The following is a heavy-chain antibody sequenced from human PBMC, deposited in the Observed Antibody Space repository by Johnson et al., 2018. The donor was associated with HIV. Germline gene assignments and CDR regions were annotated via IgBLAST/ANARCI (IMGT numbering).Heavy chain of an antibody. D-gene: IGHD5-18*01. CDR2: IYSGGST. CDR1: GFTVSTNY. J-gene: IGHJ3*02. Sequence: MMLVESGGGLVHPGGSLRLSCTASGFTVSTNYMSWVRQAPGKGLEWVSVIYSGGSTYYADSVKGRFAISRDNSKNTLYLQMNSLRAEDTAVYYCARDGRDLVTRGGFDIWGPGTVVTVSS. CDR3: ARDGRDLVTRGGFDI. V-gene: IGHV3-66*01.